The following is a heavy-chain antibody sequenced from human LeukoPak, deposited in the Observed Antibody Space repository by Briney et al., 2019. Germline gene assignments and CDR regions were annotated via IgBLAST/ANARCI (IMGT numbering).Heavy chain of an antibody. CDR2: IYYSGST. Sequence: PSETLSLTCTVSGGSISSSSYYWGWIRQPPGKGLEWIGSIYYSGSTYYNPSLKSRVTISVDTSKNQFSLKLSSVTAADTAVYYCASPTLGTTPPYDAFDIWGQGTMVTVSS. V-gene: IGHV4-39*07. D-gene: IGHD1-1*01. CDR3: ASPTLGTTPPYDAFDI. J-gene: IGHJ3*02. CDR1: GGSISSSSYY.